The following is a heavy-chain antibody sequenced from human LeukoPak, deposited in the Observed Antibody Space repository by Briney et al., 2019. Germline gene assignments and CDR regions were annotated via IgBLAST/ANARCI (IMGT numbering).Heavy chain of an antibody. CDR2: ISYDGSNK. J-gene: IGHJ5*02. CDR3: ARGPPLFDP. V-gene: IGHV3-30*03. CDR1: GFTFSSYS. Sequence: GGSLRLSCAASGFTFSSYSMHWVRQAPGKGLEWVAVISYDGSNKYYADSVKGRFTISRDNSKNTLYLQMNSLRAEDTAVYYCARGPPLFDPWGQGTLVTVSS.